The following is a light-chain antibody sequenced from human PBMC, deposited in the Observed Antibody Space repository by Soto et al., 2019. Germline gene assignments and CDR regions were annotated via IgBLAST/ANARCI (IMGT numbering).Light chain of an antibody. CDR3: QQYGSSPWT. Sequence: EIVLTQSPGTLSLSPGERATLSCRASQSVSSSHLAWYQQNPGQAPRLLIYAASSRATGIPDRFSGSGSGTDFPLTISRLEPEDFAVYYCQQYGSSPWTFGQGTKVEIK. V-gene: IGKV3-20*01. CDR2: AAS. CDR1: QSVSSSH. J-gene: IGKJ1*01.